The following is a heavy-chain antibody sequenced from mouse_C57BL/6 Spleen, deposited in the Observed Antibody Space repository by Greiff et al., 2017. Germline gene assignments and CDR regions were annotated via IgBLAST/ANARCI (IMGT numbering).Heavy chain of an antibody. V-gene: IGHV14-4*01. J-gene: IGHJ2*01. CDR2: IDPENGDT. Sequence: VQLQQSGAELVRPGASVKLSCTASGFNIKDDYMHWVKQRPEQGLEWIGWIDPENGDTEYASKFQGKATITADTSSNTAYLQLSSLTSEDTAVYYCTRNYYGRDYWGQGTTLTVSS. CDR1: GFNIKDDY. D-gene: IGHD1-1*01. CDR3: TRNYYGRDY.